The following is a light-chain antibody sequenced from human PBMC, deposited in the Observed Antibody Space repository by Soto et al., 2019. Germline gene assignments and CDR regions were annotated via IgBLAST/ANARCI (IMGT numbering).Light chain of an antibody. J-gene: IGKJ1*01. CDR1: QSVSSNY. CDR3: QQYGRSPAT. CDR2: GAS. Sequence: EIVLTQSPATLSLSQGERATLSCRASQSVSSNYLAWYQQKPGQAPRLLIFGASSRASGIPDRFSGSGSGTDFTLTIGRLEPEDFAVYYCQQYGRSPATFGQGTKVDIK. V-gene: IGKV3-20*01.